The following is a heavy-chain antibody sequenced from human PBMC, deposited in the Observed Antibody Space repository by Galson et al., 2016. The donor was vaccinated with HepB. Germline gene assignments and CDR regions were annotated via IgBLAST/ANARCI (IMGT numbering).Heavy chain of an antibody. Sequence: SLRLSCAASGFTFSRNSMNWVRQAPGKGLEWVPYINSRRSSIYYADSEKGRVTISRDNAQKSLYLQMNSLRDDDTAVYYCTRELGAGYTTWFDTWGQGTLVTVSS. D-gene: IGHD1-1*01. CDR1: GFTFSRNS. CDR3: TRELGAGYTTWFDT. J-gene: IGHJ5*02. CDR2: INSRRSSI. V-gene: IGHV3-48*02.